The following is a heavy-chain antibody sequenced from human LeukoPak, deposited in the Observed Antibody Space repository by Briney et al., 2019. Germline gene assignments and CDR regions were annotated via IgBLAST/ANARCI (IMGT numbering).Heavy chain of an antibody. Sequence: GASLRLSCAASGFTFSSYAMSWVRQAPGKGLELVSAISGSGGSTYYADSVKGRFTISRDNSKNTLYMQMNSLRAEDTAVYYCAKGDYYDSSGSSYNYYYGMDVWGQGTTVTVSS. CDR2: ISGSGGST. J-gene: IGHJ6*02. CDR1: GFTFSSYA. D-gene: IGHD3-22*01. CDR3: AKGDYYDSSGSSYNYYYGMDV. V-gene: IGHV3-23*01.